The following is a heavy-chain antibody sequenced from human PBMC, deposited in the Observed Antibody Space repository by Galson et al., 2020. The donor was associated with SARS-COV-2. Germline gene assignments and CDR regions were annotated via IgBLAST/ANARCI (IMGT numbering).Heavy chain of an antibody. CDR3: ARDWGSGMDV. J-gene: IGHJ6*02. Sequence: TGGSLRLSCAASGFSFSSYAMHWVRQVPGKGLEWVAVISYDGSNKYYADSVKGRFTISRDNSKNTLYLQMNSLRAEDTAVYYCARDWGSGMDVWGQGATDTGSS. V-gene: IGHV3-30-3*01. D-gene: IGHD3-16*01. CDR1: GFSFSSYA. CDR2: ISYDGSNK.